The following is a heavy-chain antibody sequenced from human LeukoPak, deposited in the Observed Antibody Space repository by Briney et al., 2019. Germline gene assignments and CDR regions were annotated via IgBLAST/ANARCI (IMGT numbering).Heavy chain of an antibody. CDR3: ARGPLNGDYVYYFDY. V-gene: IGHV5-51*01. CDR2: IYPGDSDT. D-gene: IGHD4-17*01. Sequence: GESLKISCKGSGYSFTSYWIGWVRQMPGKGLEWMGIIYPGDSDTRYSPSFQGQVTISADKSISTAYLQWSSLKASDTAMYYCARGPLNGDYVYYFDYWGQGTLVTVSS. CDR1: GYSFTSYW. J-gene: IGHJ4*02.